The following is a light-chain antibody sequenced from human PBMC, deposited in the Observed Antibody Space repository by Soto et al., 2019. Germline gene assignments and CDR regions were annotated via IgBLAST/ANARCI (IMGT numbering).Light chain of an antibody. Sequence: QSVLTQPPSASETPGQRVTISCSGSSSNIGTNTVNWYQQLPGTAPKLLIYSNNQRPSGVPDRISGSKSGTSASLAISGLQSEDEADYYCAAWDDSVTGWVFGGGIKLTVL. CDR3: AAWDDSVTGWV. CDR2: SNN. CDR1: SSNIGTNT. V-gene: IGLV1-44*01. J-gene: IGLJ3*02.